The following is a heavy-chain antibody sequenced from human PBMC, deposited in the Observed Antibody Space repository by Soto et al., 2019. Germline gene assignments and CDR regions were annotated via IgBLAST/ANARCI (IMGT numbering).Heavy chain of an antibody. Sequence: QLQLQESGPGLLRPSDTLSLTCTVSGGSISAGSYTGGWIRQPPGKGLEWIGTVSYNGGAYFNPSRKSRVTIPVDASNNQFSLKLSSVTAADTAVYYCAKRGHSTSWYWFDPWGQGTLVTVSS. CDR3: AKRGHSTSWYWFDP. CDR1: GGSISAGSYT. CDR2: VSYNGGA. V-gene: IGHV4-39*01. J-gene: IGHJ5*02. D-gene: IGHD2-2*01.